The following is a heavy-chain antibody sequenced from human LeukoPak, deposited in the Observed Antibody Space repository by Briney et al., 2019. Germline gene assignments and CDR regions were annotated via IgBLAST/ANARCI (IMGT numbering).Heavy chain of an antibody. Sequence: SETLSLTCAVYGGSFSGYYWSWIRQPPGKGLEWIGEINHSGSTNYNPSRKSRVTISVDTSKNQFSLKLSSVTAADTAVYYCARVKSIAARLTHYYYYMDVWGKGTTVTVSS. D-gene: IGHD6-6*01. CDR2: INHSGST. CDR1: GGSFSGYY. CDR3: ARVKSIAARLTHYYYYMDV. J-gene: IGHJ6*03. V-gene: IGHV4-34*01.